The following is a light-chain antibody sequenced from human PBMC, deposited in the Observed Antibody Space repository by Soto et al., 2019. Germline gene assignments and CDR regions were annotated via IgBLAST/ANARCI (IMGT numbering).Light chain of an antibody. CDR1: SSNIGGNS. Sequence: QSVLTQPPSVSAAPVQKVTISCSGSSSNIGGNSVSWYPQLPGTAPKLLIYDDNKRPSGIPDRFSGSKSGTSATLGITGFQTGDEADYYCGSWDSSMSAYVFGTGTKVTVL. CDR3: GSWDSSMSAYV. CDR2: DDN. J-gene: IGLJ1*01. V-gene: IGLV1-51*01.